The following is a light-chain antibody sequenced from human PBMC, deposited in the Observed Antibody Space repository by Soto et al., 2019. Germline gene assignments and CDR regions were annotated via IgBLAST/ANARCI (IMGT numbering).Light chain of an antibody. CDR2: DVS. Sequence: QAVVTQPRSVSGSPGQSVTISCTGTSSDVGGYNYVSWYQQHPGKAPKLMIYDVSKRPSGVPDRFSGSKPGNTASLTISGLQAEDEADYYCCSYAGSLVVFGGGTKLTVL. V-gene: IGLV2-11*01. J-gene: IGLJ2*01. CDR1: SSDVGGYNY. CDR3: CSYAGSLVV.